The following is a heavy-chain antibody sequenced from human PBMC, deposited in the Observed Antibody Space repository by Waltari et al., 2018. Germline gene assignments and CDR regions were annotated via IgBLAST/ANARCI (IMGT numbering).Heavy chain of an antibody. D-gene: IGHD4-17*01. V-gene: IGHV1-2*02. CDR1: GYTVTRSP. CDR2: INPNSGGT. CDR3: ARGDYGDYVRWFDP. Sequence: QVQLVQSGAEVKKPGASVKVSCKDSGYTVTRSPKHWVRQAPGQGLEWRGWINPNSGGTNYAQKFQGRVTMTRDTSISTAYMELSRLRSDDTAVYYCARGDYGDYVRWFDPWGQGTLVTVSS. J-gene: IGHJ5*02.